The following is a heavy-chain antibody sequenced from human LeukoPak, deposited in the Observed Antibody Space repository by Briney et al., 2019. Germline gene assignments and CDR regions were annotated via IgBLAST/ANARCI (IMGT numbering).Heavy chain of an antibody. J-gene: IGHJ4*02. CDR2: IDWDDDK. CDR3: ARISAYGDYYFDY. D-gene: IGHD4-17*01. Sequence: ESGPALVKPTQTLTLICTFSGFSLITSGMCVSWIRQPPGKALEWLALIDWDDDKYYSTSLKTRLTISKDTFKNQVVLTMTNMDPVDTATYYCARISAYGDYYFDYWGQGTLVTVSS. CDR1: GFSLITSGMC. V-gene: IGHV2-70*01.